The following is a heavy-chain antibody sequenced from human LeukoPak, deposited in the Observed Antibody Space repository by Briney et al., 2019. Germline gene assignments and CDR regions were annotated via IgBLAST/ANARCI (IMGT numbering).Heavy chain of an antibody. D-gene: IGHD3-10*01. Sequence: ASVKVSCKASGYTFTSYDFNWVRQATGQRPEWMGWMSPNSGDTGYAQKFQDRVTMTRNTSISTAYMELSSLRSEDTAVYYCARPSGATHGMDVWGQGTTVTVSS. J-gene: IGHJ6*02. CDR2: MSPNSGDT. V-gene: IGHV1-8*01. CDR3: ARPSGATHGMDV. CDR1: GYTFTSYD.